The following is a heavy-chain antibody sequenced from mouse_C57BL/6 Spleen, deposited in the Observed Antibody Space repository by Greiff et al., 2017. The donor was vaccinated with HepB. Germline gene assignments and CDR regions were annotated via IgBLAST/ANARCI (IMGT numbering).Heavy chain of an antibody. CDR2: IYPGSGST. CDR3: ARDRDGNYPDYFDY. J-gene: IGHJ2*01. CDR1: GYTFTSYW. D-gene: IGHD2-1*01. Sequence: VQLQQPGAELVKPGASVKMSCKASGYTFTSYWITWVKQRPGQGLEWIGDIYPGSGSTNYNEKFKSKATLTVDTSSSTAYMQLSSLTSEDSAVYYWARDRDGNYPDYFDYWGQGTTLTVSS. V-gene: IGHV1-55*01.